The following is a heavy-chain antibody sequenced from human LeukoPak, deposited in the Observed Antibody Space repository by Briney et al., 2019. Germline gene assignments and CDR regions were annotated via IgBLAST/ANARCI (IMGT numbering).Heavy chain of an antibody. V-gene: IGHV3-73*01. D-gene: IGHD4-17*01. J-gene: IGHJ5*02. Sequence: GGSLRLSCAASGFVFSGSAMHWVRQAPGKGLEWVALIRSRSNNFATAYAASPRGRFIVSRDDSRNVTYLQMSSLKTEDAAVYYCTSLTTKTPWGQGTQVTVSS. CDR2: IRSRSNNFAT. CDR1: GFVFSGSA. CDR3: TSLTTKTP.